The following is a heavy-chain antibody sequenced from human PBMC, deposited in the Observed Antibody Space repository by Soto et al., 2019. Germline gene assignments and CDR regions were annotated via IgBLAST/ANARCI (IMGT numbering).Heavy chain of an antibody. CDR2: IQSGGTT. Sequence: PGGSLRLSCAASGFTVSSKYMTWVRQAPGKGLEWVSLIQSGGTTYYADSVKGRFTISRDTSENTLHLQMDSLRVEDTAVYYCAREHRRTYCGGDCYSGLFVYWGQGTLVTVSS. J-gene: IGHJ4*02. V-gene: IGHV3-66*01. CDR3: AREHRRTYCGGDCYSGLFVY. CDR1: GFTVSSKY. D-gene: IGHD2-21*02.